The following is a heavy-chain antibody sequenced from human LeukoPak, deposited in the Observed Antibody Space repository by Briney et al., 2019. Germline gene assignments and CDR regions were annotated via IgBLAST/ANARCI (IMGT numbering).Heavy chain of an antibody. D-gene: IGHD3-3*01. CDR1: GFTVSSNY. Sequence: GGSLRLSCAASGFTVSSNYMRWVRQAPGNGLEWVSVIYSGGSTYYADSVKGRFTISRDNFKNTLYLQMNSLRAEYTAVYYCAKDRGHTIYPPYYFDHWGQGNLVTVSS. CDR2: IYSGGST. V-gene: IGHV3-66*01. CDR3: AKDRGHTIYPPYYFDH. J-gene: IGHJ4*02.